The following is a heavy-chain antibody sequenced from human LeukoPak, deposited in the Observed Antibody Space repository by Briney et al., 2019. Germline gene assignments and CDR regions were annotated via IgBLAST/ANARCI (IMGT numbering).Heavy chain of an antibody. D-gene: IGHD6-13*01. CDR2: INPSGGST. V-gene: IGHV1-46*01. CDR3: ATVVAAADN. Sequence: GASVKVSCKASGYTFTRHYMHWVRQAPGQGLEWMGIINPSGGSTNYAQKFQGRVTMTRDTSTSTVYMELSSLRSEDTAVYYCATVVAAADNWGQGTLVTVSS. CDR1: GYTFTRHY. J-gene: IGHJ4*02.